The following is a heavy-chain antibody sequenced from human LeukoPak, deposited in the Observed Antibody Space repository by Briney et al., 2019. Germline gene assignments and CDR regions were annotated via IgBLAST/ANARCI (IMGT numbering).Heavy chain of an antibody. CDR1: GFTFSSYG. CDR3: ARDEVVPAAYKYYFDY. V-gene: IGHV3-30*03. D-gene: IGHD2-2*01. Sequence: GGSLRLSCAASGFTFSSYGMHWVRQAPGKGLEWVAVISYDGSNKYYADSVKGRFTISRDNSKNTLYLQMNSLRAEDTAVYYCARDEVVPAAYKYYFDYWGQGTLVTVSS. J-gene: IGHJ4*02. CDR2: ISYDGSNK.